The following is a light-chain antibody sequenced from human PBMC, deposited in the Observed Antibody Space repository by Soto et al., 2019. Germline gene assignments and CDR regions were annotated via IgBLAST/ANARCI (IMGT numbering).Light chain of an antibody. CDR1: QGISSY. CDR3: QQLNSYPIT. V-gene: IGKV1-9*01. Sequence: ILLTQSPSSLSASVGDRVTITCRASQGISSYLAWYQQKPGKAPKLLIYAASTLQSGVPSRFSGSGSGTDVTLTISSLQPEDSATYYCQQLNSYPITFGQGTRLEIK. J-gene: IGKJ5*01. CDR2: AAS.